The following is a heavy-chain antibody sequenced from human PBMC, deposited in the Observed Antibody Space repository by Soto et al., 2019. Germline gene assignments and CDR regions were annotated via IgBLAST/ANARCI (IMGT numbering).Heavy chain of an antibody. J-gene: IGHJ5*02. CDR3: AKDLYTSGWYNYFDP. Sequence: QVQLVESGGGVVQPGGSLILSCAASRFTLSNCGMHWVRQAPGRGLEWVAMISYDGNEKHYIDSVKGRFTISRDDSKNTLYLQMNSLRPEDTAVYYCAKDLYTSGWYNYFDPWGQGNLVTVS. V-gene: IGHV3-30*18. D-gene: IGHD6-19*01. CDR2: ISYDGNEK. CDR1: RFTLSNCG.